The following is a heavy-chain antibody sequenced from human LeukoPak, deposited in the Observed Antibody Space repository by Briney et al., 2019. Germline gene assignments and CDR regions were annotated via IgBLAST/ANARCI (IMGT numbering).Heavy chain of an antibody. D-gene: IGHD3-3*01. CDR3: ARAAYDFWSGSVNWFDP. Sequence: PSETLSLTCTVSGGSISSSSYYWGWIRQPPGKGLEWIGSIYYSGSTYYNPSLKGRVTISVDTSKNQFSLKLSSVTAVDTAVYYCARAAYDFWSGSVNWFDPWGQGTLVTVSS. CDR2: IYYSGST. CDR1: GGSISSSSYY. V-gene: IGHV4-39*01. J-gene: IGHJ5*02.